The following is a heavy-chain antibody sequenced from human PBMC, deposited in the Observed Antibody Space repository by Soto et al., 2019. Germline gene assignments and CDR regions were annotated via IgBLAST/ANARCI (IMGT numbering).Heavy chain of an antibody. CDR2: ISSSSSYT. D-gene: IGHD2-21*02. CDR3: ARDNCGGACFPDY. Sequence: QVQLVESGGGLVKPGGSLRLSCAASGFTFSDYYMSWIRQAPGKGLEWVSYISSSSSYTNYADSVKGRFTISRDNAKNSLYLQMNSLRAEDTAVYYCARDNCGGACFPDYWGQGTLVTVSS. V-gene: IGHV3-11*05. J-gene: IGHJ4*02. CDR1: GFTFSDYY.